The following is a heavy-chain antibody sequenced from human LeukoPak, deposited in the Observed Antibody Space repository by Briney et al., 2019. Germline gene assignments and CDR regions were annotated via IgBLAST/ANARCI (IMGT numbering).Heavy chain of an antibody. V-gene: IGHV3-23*01. CDR2: ISGSGGST. Sequence: SGGSLRLSCAASGFTFSSYAMSWVRQAPGKGLEWVSAISGSGGSTYYADSVKGRFTISRDNSKNTLYLQMNSLRAEDTAVYYCAKVPPGGFSLRGHESPDDWGQGTLVTVSS. D-gene: IGHD3-16*01. CDR3: AKVPPGGFSLRGHESPDD. CDR1: GFTFSSYA. J-gene: IGHJ4*02.